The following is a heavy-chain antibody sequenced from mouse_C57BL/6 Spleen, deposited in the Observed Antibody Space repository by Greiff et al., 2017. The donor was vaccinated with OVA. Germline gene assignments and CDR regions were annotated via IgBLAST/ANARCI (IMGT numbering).Heavy chain of an antibody. CDR3: ARSPNYYGSRGAMDY. CDR2: IHPNIGST. V-gene: IGHV1-64*01. J-gene: IGHJ4*01. CDR1: GYTFTSSW. D-gene: IGHD1-1*01. Sequence: QVQLQQPGAELVKPGASVKLSCKASGYTFTSSWMHWVKQRPGQGLEWIGMIHPNIGSTNYNEKFKSKATLTVDKSSSTAYMHLSSLTSEDSAVYYCARSPNYYGSRGAMDYGGQGTSVTVSS.